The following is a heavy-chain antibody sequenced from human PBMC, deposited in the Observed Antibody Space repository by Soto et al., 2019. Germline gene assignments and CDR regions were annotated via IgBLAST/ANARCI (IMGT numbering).Heavy chain of an antibody. Sequence: SETLSLTCTVSGGSISSSSYYCGWIRQPPGKGLEWIGSIYYSGSTYYNPSLKSRVTISVDTSKNQFSLKLSSVTAADTAVYYCAGEKIRFLEWLETYYYGMDVWGQGTTVTVSS. CDR3: AGEKIRFLEWLETYYYGMDV. V-gene: IGHV4-39*02. D-gene: IGHD3-3*01. CDR1: GGSISSSSYY. J-gene: IGHJ6*02. CDR2: IYYSGST.